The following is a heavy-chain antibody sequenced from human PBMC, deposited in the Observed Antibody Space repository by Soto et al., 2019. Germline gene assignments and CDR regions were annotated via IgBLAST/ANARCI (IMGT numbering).Heavy chain of an antibody. V-gene: IGHV5-51*01. CDR3: AISGYCSGGSCYQMGGHDAFDI. CDR1: GYSFTSYW. D-gene: IGHD2-15*01. CDR2: IYPGDSDT. Sequence: GESLKISCKGSGYSFTSYWIGWVRQMPGKGLEWMGIIYPGDSDTRYSPSFQGQVTISADKSISTAYLQWSSLKASDTAMYYCAISGYCSGGSCYQMGGHDAFDIWGQGTMVTVSS. J-gene: IGHJ3*02.